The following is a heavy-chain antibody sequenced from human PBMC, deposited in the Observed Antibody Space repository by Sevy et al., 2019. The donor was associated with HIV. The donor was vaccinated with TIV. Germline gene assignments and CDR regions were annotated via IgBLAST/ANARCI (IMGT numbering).Heavy chain of an antibody. CDR2: ISNTGTPI. J-gene: IGHJ4*02. CDR3: ARVLPPSAITVSHYDC. Sequence: GGSLRLSCTASGFTFSSYEMNWVRQAPGKGLEWVADISNTGTPIYYSDSVKGRLTISRDNARNSLYLQMNSLRAEDTAVDYCARVLPPSAITVSHYDCLGQGTLVTVSS. D-gene: IGHD3-16*01. V-gene: IGHV3-48*03. CDR1: GFTFSSYE.